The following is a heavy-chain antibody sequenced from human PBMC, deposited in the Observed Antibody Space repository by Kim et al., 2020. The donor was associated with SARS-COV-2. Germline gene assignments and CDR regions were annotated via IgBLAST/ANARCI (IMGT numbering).Heavy chain of an antibody. V-gene: IGHV4-39*07. CDR3: AISTYGDYDSPRVDAFDI. CDR2: IYYSGST. J-gene: IGHJ3*02. CDR1: GGSISSSSYY. Sequence: SETLSLTCTVSGGSISSSSYYWGWIRQPPGKGLEWIGSIYYSGSTYYNPSLKSRVTISVDTSKNQFSLKLSSVTAADTAVYYCAISTYGDYDSPRVDAFDIWGQGTMVTVSS. D-gene: IGHD4-17*01.